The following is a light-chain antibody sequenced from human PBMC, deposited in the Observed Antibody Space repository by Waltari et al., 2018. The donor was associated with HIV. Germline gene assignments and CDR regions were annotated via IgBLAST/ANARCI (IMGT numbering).Light chain of an antibody. CDR1: SSDIGYFNY. CDR3: AAYAGNNIVI. V-gene: IGLV2-8*01. CDR2: DVN. Sequence: QSALTQPPSASGSPGQSVTVSCTGTSSDIGYFNYVSWYQQHPGKAPKLLIYDVNKRPSGVPDRFSASKCGETASLTVSGLLAEDEADYYCAAYAGNNIVIFGGGTKVTV. J-gene: IGLJ2*01.